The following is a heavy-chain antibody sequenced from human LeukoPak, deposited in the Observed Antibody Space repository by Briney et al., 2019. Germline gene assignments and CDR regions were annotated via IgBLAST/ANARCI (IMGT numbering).Heavy chain of an antibody. J-gene: IGHJ4*02. CDR3: ARDLEEYSSSSGGY. CDR2: INPNSGGT. CDR1: GYTFTSYG. Sequence: ASVKVSCKASGYTFTSYGISWVRQAPGQGLEWMGWINPNSGGTNYAQKFQGRVTMTRDTSISTAYMELSRLRSDDTAVYYCARDLEEYSSSSGGYWGQGTLVTVSS. V-gene: IGHV1-2*02. D-gene: IGHD6-6*01.